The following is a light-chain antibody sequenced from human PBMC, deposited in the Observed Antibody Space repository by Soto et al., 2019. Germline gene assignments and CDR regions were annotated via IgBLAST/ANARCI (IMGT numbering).Light chain of an antibody. CDR1: ASDIGNYNW. J-gene: IGLJ1*01. V-gene: IGLV2-14*01. CDR3: SSYTSTSTLYV. CDR2: QVT. Sequence: QSALTQPASVSGSPGQSITISCTGTASDIGNYNWVSWYQQHPGKAPKVLIYQVTSRPSGVSNRFSGSKSGNTASLTIAGLQAEDEADYYCSSYTSTSTLYVFGTGTKLTVL.